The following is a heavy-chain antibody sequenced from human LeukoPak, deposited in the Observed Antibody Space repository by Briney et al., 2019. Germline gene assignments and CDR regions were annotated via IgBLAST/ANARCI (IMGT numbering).Heavy chain of an antibody. V-gene: IGHV1-69*05. CDR3: AKACTGGTTCFYVDY. Sequence: GSSVKVSCKASGGTFSSYAISWVRQAPGQGLEWMGGIIPIFGTANYAQKFQGRVTITTDESTSTAYMELSSLRSDDTAVYFCAKACTGGTTCFYVDYWGRGTLVSVSS. D-gene: IGHD2-8*02. CDR1: GGTFSSYA. CDR2: IIPIFGTA. J-gene: IGHJ4*02.